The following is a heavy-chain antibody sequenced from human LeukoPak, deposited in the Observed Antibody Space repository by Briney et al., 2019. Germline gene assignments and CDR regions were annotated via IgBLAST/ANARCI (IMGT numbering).Heavy chain of an antibody. D-gene: IGHD3-22*01. V-gene: IGHV1-18*01. CDR3: ARGPGGRSGYYPLEDYYYYYYMDV. CDR2: IRVYNGNT. J-gene: IGHJ6*03. CDR1: GYTFTSYG. Sequence: ASVKVSCKASGYTFTSYGIDWVRQAPGQGLEWMGWIRVYNGNTNYAQKLQGRVTMTTDTSTSTAYMELRSLRSDDTAVYYCARGPGGRSGYYPLEDYYYYYYMDVWGKGTTVTVSS.